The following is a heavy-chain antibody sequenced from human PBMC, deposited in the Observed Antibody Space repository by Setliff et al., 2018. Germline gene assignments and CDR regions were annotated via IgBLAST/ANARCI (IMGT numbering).Heavy chain of an antibody. Sequence: ASVRVSCKASGGTFSSYAISWVRQGPGQGLEWMGWISTYSGKTHYPQQFKGRVTMTTETSTSTVYMELSGLRSDDTAVYYCARGRSYEGSGYSDDAFDIWGQGTLVTVSS. CDR2: ISTYSGKT. CDR3: ARGRSYEGSGYSDDAFDI. CDR1: GGTFSSYA. V-gene: IGHV1-18*01. J-gene: IGHJ3*02. D-gene: IGHD5-18*01.